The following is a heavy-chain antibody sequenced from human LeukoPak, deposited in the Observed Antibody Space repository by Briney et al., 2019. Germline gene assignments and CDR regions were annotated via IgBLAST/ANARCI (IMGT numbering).Heavy chain of an antibody. CDR1: GFSFRTYE. J-gene: IGHJ5*02. Sequence: GGSLRPSCAASGFSFRTYEMNWVRQAPGKGLEWVSYIRNSGNTIYYADSVKGRFTISRDNAKNSLYLQMNSLRAEDAALYRCARGIWFDPWGRGTLVTVSS. CDR3: ARGIWFDP. V-gene: IGHV3-48*03. CDR2: IRNSGNTI.